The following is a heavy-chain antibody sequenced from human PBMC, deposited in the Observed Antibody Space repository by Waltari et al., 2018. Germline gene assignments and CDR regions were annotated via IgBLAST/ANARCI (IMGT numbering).Heavy chain of an antibody. CDR2: ISGSGGST. V-gene: IGHV3-23*01. D-gene: IGHD6-19*01. CDR1: GFTFSSYA. Sequence: EVQLLESGGGLVQPGGSLRLSCAASGFTFSSYAMSWVRQAPGQGLEWVSAISGSGGSTYYADPVKGRFTISRDNAKNTLYRQMNSLRAEDTAVYYCAKAIEQWLPTGGYWGQGTLVTVSS. J-gene: IGHJ4*02. CDR3: AKAIEQWLPTGGY.